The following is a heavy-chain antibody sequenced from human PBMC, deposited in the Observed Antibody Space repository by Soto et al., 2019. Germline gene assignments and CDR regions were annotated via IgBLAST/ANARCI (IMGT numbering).Heavy chain of an antibody. CDR2: IGSSGGYI. D-gene: IGHD2-2*01. V-gene: IGHV3-21*01. J-gene: IGHJ6*02. Sequence: TGGSLRLSCAVSGFIFSDFSMNWVRQAPGKGLEWVASIGSSGGYIFYADSVKGRFTISRDNAKKTLDLQINSLRAEDTAVYYCAREKKHQSLGGRLVMDVWGQGTTDTVSS. CDR3: AREKKHQSLGGRLVMDV. CDR1: GFIFSDFS.